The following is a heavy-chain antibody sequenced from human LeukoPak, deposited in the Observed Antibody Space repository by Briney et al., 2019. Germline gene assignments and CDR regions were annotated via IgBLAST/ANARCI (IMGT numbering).Heavy chain of an antibody. D-gene: IGHD6-13*01. J-gene: IGHJ4*02. Sequence: GGSLRLSCAASGLTFSTYAMSWVRQAPGKGLEWVSAISSSGGTTYYADSVKGRFTTSRDNSKNTLYVQMNSLRAEDTAVYYCAKDDKSYLASAGTTDYWGQGTPVTVSS. CDR3: AKDDKSYLASAGTTDY. CDR1: GLTFSTYA. V-gene: IGHV3-23*01. CDR2: ISSSGGTT.